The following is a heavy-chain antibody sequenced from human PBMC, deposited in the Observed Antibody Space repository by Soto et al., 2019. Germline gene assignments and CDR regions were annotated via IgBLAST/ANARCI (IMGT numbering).Heavy chain of an antibody. CDR2: IYYSGST. Sequence: QVQLQESGPGLVKPSETLSLTCTVSGGSISSYYWGWIRQPPGKGLEWIGYIYYSGSTNYNPSLKSRVTISVDTSKNQCSLKLSSVTAADTAVYYCARGQWLVLGYFDYWGQGTLVTVSS. D-gene: IGHD6-19*01. J-gene: IGHJ4*02. CDR3: ARGQWLVLGYFDY. CDR1: GGSISSYY. V-gene: IGHV4-59*01.